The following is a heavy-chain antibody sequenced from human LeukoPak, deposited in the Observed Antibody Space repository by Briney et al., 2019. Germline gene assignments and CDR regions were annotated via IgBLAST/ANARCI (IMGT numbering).Heavy chain of an antibody. Sequence: SETLSLTRTVSGGSISPYYWSWIRLPPGKGLEWIGYIYYSGSTNYNPSLKSRVTMSVDTSKNQFSLRLSSVTAADTAVYYCARHDSTGSYHWGQGTLVTVSS. CDR3: ARHDSTGSYH. CDR1: GGSISPYY. V-gene: IGHV4-59*01. J-gene: IGHJ5*02. D-gene: IGHD3-22*01. CDR2: IYYSGST.